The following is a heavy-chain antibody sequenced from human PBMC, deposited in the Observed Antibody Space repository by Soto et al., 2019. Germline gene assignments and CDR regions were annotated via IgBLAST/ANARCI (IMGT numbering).Heavy chain of an antibody. CDR3: ASVIKDYYYMDV. D-gene: IGHD2-21*01. CDR2: IYYSGST. CDR1: GGSISSYY. Sequence: QVQLQESGPGLVKPSETLSLTCTVSGGSISSYYWSWIRQPPGKGLEWIGYIYYSGSTNYNPSLKSRVTISVDTSKNQFSLKLSSVTAADTAVYYCASVIKDYYYMDVWGKGTTVTVSS. J-gene: IGHJ6*03. V-gene: IGHV4-59*01.